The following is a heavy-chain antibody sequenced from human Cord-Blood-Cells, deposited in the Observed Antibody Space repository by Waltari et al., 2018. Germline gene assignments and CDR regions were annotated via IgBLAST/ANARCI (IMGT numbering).Heavy chain of an antibody. CDR1: GGSFSGYY. J-gene: IGHJ4*02. D-gene: IGHD6-19*01. Sequence: QVQLQQWGAGLLKPSETLSLTCAVYGGSFSGYYWSWIRQPPGKGLEWIGEINHRGSTNHTPSLKSRVTISVDTSKNQFSLKLSSVTAADTAVYYCARGTGYSSGWSAFDYWGQGTLVTVSS. CDR2: INHRGST. V-gene: IGHV4-34*01. CDR3: ARGTGYSSGWSAFDY.